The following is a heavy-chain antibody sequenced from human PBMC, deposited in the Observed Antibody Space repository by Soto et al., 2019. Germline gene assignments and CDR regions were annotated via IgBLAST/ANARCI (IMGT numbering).Heavy chain of an antibody. J-gene: IGHJ4*02. CDR3: DRGPPFGR. CDR1: GGSISSESYF. V-gene: IGHV4-39*01. CDR2: IYYTGDS. Sequence: SETLSLTCTVSGGSISSESYFWAWIRQPPGKGPEWIGTIYYTGDSYYNPSLKSRVTISVDTSKNQFSLKLSSVTAADTAVYYCDRGPPFGRWGQGTLVNGSS. D-gene: IGHD3-3*01.